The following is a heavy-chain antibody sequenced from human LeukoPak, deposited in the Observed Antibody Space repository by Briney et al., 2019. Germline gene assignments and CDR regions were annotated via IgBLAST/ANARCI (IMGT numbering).Heavy chain of an antibody. CDR2: ISYDGSNK. CDR3: ARSRGYSGLDAFDI. D-gene: IGHD5-12*01. J-gene: IGHJ3*02. V-gene: IGHV3-30-3*01. Sequence: PGRSLRLSCAASGFTFSSYAMHWVRQAPGKGLEWVAVISYDGSNKYYADSVKGRFTISRDNSKNTLYLQMNSLRAEDTAVYYCARSRGYSGLDAFDIWGQGTMVTVSS. CDR1: GFTFSSYA.